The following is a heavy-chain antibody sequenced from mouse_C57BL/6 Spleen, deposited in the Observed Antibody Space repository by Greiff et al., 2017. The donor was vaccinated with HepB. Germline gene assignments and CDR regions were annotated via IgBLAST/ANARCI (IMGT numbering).Heavy chain of an antibody. J-gene: IGHJ4*01. CDR1: GFTFSSYT. CDR2: ISGGGGNT. Sequence: EVQGVESGGGLVKPGGSLKLSCAASGFTFSSYTMSWVRQTPEKRLEWVATISGGGGNTYYPDSVKGRFTISRDNAKNTLYLQMSSLRSEDTALYYCARSHPFYYAMDYWGQGTSVTVSS. V-gene: IGHV5-9*01. CDR3: ARSHPFYYAMDY.